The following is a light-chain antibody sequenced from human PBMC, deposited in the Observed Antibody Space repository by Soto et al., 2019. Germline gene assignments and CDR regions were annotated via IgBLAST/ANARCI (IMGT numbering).Light chain of an antibody. CDR1: SSDVGSYNR. CDR3: SSYTSSSTFGWV. V-gene: IGLV2-18*02. Sequence: QSVLTQPPSVSGSPGQSVTISCTGTSSDVGSYNRVSWYQQPPGTAPKLMIYEVSNRPSGVPDRFSGSKSGNTASLTISGLQAEDEADDYCSSYTSSSTFGWVFGGGTKLTVL. CDR2: EVS. J-gene: IGLJ3*02.